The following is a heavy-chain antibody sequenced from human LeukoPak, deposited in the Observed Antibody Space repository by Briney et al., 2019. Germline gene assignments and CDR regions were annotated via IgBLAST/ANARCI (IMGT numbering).Heavy chain of an antibody. D-gene: IGHD6-19*01. Sequence: SETLSLTCTVSGGSISSYYWSWIRQPPGKGLEWIGYIYYSGSTNYNPSLKSRVTISVDTSKNQFSPKLSSVTAADTAVYYCARLWYSSGPDYWGQGTLVTVSS. V-gene: IGHV4-59*08. CDR1: GGSISSYY. CDR3: ARLWYSSGPDY. CDR2: IYYSGST. J-gene: IGHJ4*02.